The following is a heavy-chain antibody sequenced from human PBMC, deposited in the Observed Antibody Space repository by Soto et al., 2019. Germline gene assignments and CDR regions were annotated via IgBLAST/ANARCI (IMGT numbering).Heavy chain of an antibody. D-gene: IGHD2-15*01. V-gene: IGHV4-34*01. Sequence: PSETLSLTCTVSGGSISSYYWSWIRQPPGKGLEWIGEINHSGSTNYNPSLKSRVTISVDTSKNQFSLKLSSVTAADTAVYYCARAPPRNCSGGRCYQPNPRDYWGQGTLVTVSS. CDR1: GGSISSYY. J-gene: IGHJ4*02. CDR3: ARAPPRNCSGGRCYQPNPRDY. CDR2: INHSGST.